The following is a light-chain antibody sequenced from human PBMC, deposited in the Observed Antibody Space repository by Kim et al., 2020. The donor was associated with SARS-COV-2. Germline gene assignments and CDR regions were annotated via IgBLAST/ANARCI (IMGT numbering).Light chain of an antibody. Sequence: QSITISCTGTSSDIGSFNYVSWYQQYPGKAPKLLIYDVTNRPSGVSNRFSGSKSGNTASLTISGLQAEDEADYYCGSYTSSSTRVFGSGTKVTVL. CDR1: SSDIGSFNY. CDR3: GSYTSSSTRV. J-gene: IGLJ1*01. V-gene: IGLV2-14*03. CDR2: DVT.